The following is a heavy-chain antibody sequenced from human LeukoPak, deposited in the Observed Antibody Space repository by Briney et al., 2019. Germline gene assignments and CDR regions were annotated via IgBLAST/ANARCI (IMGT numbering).Heavy chain of an antibody. CDR1: GYSFTSYW. CDR2: IYHGDSDT. V-gene: IGHV5-51*01. CDR3: ARHRYSYGYSWFDP. D-gene: IGHD5-18*01. Sequence: GESLQISCKGSGYSFTSYWIGWVRQMPGKGLEWMGIIYHGDSDTRYSPSFQGQVTISADKSISTAYLQWSSLKASDTAMYYCARHRYSYGYSWFDPWGQGTLVTVSS. J-gene: IGHJ5*02.